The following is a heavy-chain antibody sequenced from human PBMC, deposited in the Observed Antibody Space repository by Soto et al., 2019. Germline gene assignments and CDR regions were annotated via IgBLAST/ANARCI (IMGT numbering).Heavy chain of an antibody. J-gene: IGHJ6*02. Sequence: ASVKVSCKASGYTFTSYYMHCVRQAPGQGLEWMGIINPSGGSTSYAQKFQGRVTMTRDTSTSTVYMELSSLRSEDTAVYYCASAAGDPKSYYYYGMDVWGQGTTVTVS. CDR3: ASAAGDPKSYYYYGMDV. D-gene: IGHD6-13*01. V-gene: IGHV1-46*01. CDR2: INPSGGST. CDR1: GYTFTSYY.